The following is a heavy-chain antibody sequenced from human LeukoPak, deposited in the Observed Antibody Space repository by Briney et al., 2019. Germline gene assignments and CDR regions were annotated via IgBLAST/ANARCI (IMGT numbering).Heavy chain of an antibody. J-gene: IGHJ4*02. CDR3: ARVQNEWQLLPGFDY. D-gene: IGHD1-26*01. CDR1: GFTFSAYW. Sequence: GGSLRLSCAASGFTFSAYWMNWVRQGPGKGLVWVARVDTDGSTVNYADSVKGRFTISRDNAKNTLYLQMNSLSAEDTAVYYCARVQNEWQLLPGFDYWGQGTLVTVSS. V-gene: IGHV3-74*01. CDR2: VDTDGSTV.